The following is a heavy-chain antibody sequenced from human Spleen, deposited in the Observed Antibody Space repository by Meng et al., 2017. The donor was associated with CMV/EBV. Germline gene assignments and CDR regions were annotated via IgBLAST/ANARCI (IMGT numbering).Heavy chain of an antibody. Sequence: GESLKISCAASGFTFSNAWMSWVRQAPGKGLEWVSYISSSGSTIYYADSVKGRFTISRDNAKNSLYLQMNSLRAEDTAVYYCARGDRITIFGEKYYFDYWGQGTLVTVSS. J-gene: IGHJ4*02. CDR2: ISSSGSTI. CDR1: GFTFSNAW. CDR3: ARGDRITIFGEKYYFDY. V-gene: IGHV3-11*04. D-gene: IGHD3-3*01.